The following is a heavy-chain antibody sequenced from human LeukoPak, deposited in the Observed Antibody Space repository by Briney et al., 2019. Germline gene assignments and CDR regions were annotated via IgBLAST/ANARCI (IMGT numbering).Heavy chain of an antibody. CDR1: GGSISSYY. CDR3: ARVVDTVTTNIGDYFDY. D-gene: IGHD4-17*01. CDR2: IYHRGST. V-gene: IGHV4-59*12. Sequence: SETLSLTCTVSGGSISSYYWSWIRQPPGKGLEWIGYIYHRGSTYYNPSLKSRVTISVDRSKNQFSLKLSSVTAADTAVFYCARVVDTVTTNIGDYFDYWGQGTLVTVSS. J-gene: IGHJ4*02.